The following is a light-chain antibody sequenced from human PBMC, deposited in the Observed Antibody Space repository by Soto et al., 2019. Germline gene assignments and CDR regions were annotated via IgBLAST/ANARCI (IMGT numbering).Light chain of an antibody. Sequence: VLTQSPDIVSMSRGERATISCRASQPIGGDYLAWYQQRRGQAPRLLMFGVSTRAAGVSDRFSGTGSGTDFNLTINRLEPEDVAVYYWQHYGSWYSFGQGTQLEI. V-gene: IGKV3-20*01. CDR2: GVS. J-gene: IGKJ2*01. CDR3: QHYGSWYS. CDR1: QPIGGDY.